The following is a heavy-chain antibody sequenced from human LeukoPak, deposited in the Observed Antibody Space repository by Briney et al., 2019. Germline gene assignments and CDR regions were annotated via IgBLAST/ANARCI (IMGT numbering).Heavy chain of an antibody. CDR1: GFTFSSYG. J-gene: IGHJ4*02. CDR2: IWYDGSNK. CDR3: ARDSSGWYASYYFDY. V-gene: IGHV3-33*01. D-gene: IGHD6-19*01. Sequence: GGSLRLSCAASGFTFSSYGMHWVRQAPGKGLEWVAVIWYDGSNKYYADSVKGRFTISRDNAKNSLDLQMNSLRAEDTAVYYCARDSSGWYASYYFDYWGQGTLVTVSS.